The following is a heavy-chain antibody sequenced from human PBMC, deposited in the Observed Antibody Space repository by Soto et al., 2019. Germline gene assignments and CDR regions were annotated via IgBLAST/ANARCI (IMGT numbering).Heavy chain of an antibody. CDR1: GFTFSNYG. CDR2: ISDDGSNK. Sequence: LRLSCAASGFTFSNYGMHWVRQAPGKGLEWVAFISDDGSNKYYADSMKGRFTMSRDNSKSTLYLQMNSLRVEDTAVYYCTKRRNVLRFLEWSSGMEVWGQGTTVTVSS. CDR3: TKRRNVLRFLEWSSGMEV. D-gene: IGHD3-3*01. V-gene: IGHV3-30*18. J-gene: IGHJ6*02.